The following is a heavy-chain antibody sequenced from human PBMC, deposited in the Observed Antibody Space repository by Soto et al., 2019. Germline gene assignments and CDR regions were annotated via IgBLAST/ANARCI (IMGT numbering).Heavy chain of an antibody. J-gene: IGHJ6*02. Sequence: GASVKVSCKASGYTFTSYGISWVRQAPGQGLEWMGWISAYNGNTNYAQKLQGRVTMTTDTSTSTAYMELRSLRSDDAAVYYCAXVVWNDGEYYYYYGMDVWGQGTTVTVSS. CDR1: GYTFTSYG. D-gene: IGHD1-1*01. CDR2: ISAYNGNT. CDR3: AXVVWNDGEYYYYYGMDV. V-gene: IGHV1-18*01.